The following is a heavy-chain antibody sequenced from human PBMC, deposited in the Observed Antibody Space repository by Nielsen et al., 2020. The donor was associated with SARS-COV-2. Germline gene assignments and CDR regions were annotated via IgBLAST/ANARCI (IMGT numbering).Heavy chain of an antibody. V-gene: IGHV4-34*01. CDR2: INHSGST. CDR3: ARGEGVVRGVDY. D-gene: IGHD2-15*01. J-gene: IGHJ4*02. CDR1: GGSFSGYY. Sequence: SETLSLTCAVYGGSFSGYYWSWIRQPPGKGLEWIGEINHSGSTNYNPSLKSRVTISVDTSKNQFSLKLSSVTAADTAVYYCARGEGVVRGVDYWGQGTLVTVSS.